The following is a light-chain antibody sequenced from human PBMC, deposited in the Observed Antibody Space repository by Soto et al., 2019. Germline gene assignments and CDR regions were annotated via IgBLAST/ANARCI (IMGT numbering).Light chain of an antibody. CDR2: DDS. CDR3: QVWDTSRDHSYV. J-gene: IGLJ1*01. Sequence: SYELTQPPSVSVAPGQTARITCGGNNIGSQSVHWYQQKPGQAPVLVVYDDSDRPSGIPERFSGSNSGNTATLTIRRVEAGDEADYYCQVWDTSRDHSYVFGAGTKLTVL. V-gene: IGLV3-21*02. CDR1: NIGSQS.